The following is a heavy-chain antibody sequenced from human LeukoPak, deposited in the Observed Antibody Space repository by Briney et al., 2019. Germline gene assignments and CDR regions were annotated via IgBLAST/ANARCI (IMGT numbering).Heavy chain of an antibody. D-gene: IGHD3-10*01. CDR1: GYSISNGYY. V-gene: IGHV4-38-2*02. CDR3: ARVFDSGSQAYFYYMDV. Sequence: SETLSLTCTVSGYSISNGYYWGWIRQPPGKGLEWIGFIFHSGSTFYNPSLKSRVTISVDTSKNQFSLKLSSVTAADTAVYYCARVFDSGSQAYFYYMDVWGKGTTVTIFS. CDR2: IFHSGST. J-gene: IGHJ6*03.